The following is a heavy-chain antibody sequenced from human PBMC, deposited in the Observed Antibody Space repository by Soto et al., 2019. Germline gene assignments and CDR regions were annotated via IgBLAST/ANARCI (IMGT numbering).Heavy chain of an antibody. V-gene: IGHV3-30-3*01. Sequence: QVQLVESGGGVVQPGRSLRLSCAASGFTFSSYAMHWVRQAPGKGLEWVAVISYDGSNKYYADSVKGRFTISRDNSKNTLYQQMNSLRAEDTAVYYCARSSTGYSSSRYYYYGMDVWGQGTTVTVSS. CDR3: ARSSTGYSSSRYYYYGMDV. J-gene: IGHJ6*02. CDR1: GFTFSSYA. D-gene: IGHD6-13*01. CDR2: ISYDGSNK.